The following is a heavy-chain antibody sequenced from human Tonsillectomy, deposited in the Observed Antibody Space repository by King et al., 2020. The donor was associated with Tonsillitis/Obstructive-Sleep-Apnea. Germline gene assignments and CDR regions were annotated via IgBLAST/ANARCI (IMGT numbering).Heavy chain of an antibody. CDR1: GYTFTIHW. J-gene: IGHJ6*03. V-gene: IGHV5-10-1*01. Sequence: QLVQSGAEVKKPGESLRISCKGSGYTFTIHWISWVRQMPGKGLEWMGRIDPFDSYTNYRPSFQGHVTISADKSSSTAYLQWSSLKASDTAIYYCARQDYDILTGDYFYYMDVWGKETTVTVSS. D-gene: IGHD3-9*01. CDR3: ARQDYDILTGDYFYYMDV. CDR2: IDPFDSYT.